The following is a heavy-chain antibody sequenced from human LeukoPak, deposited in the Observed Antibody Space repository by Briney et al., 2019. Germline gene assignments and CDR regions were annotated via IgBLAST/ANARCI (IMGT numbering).Heavy chain of an antibody. D-gene: IGHD2-2*01. Sequence: SETLSLTCAVYGGSFSGYYWSWIRQPPGKGLEWIGEINHNGSTNYNPSLKSRVTISVDTSKNQFSLKLSSVTAADTAVYYCARLPYCSSTSCYLSYWGQGILVTVSS. CDR2: INHNGST. V-gene: IGHV4-34*01. CDR1: GGSFSGYY. CDR3: ARLPYCSSTSCYLSY. J-gene: IGHJ4*02.